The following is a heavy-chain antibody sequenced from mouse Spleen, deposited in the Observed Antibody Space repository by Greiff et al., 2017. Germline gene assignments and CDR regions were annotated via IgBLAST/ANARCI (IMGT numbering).Heavy chain of an antibody. CDR1: GYTFTSYW. CDR3: ARPDYYYYFDY. CDR2: IHPNSGST. V-gene: IGHV1-64*01. D-gene: IGHD1-1*01. Sequence: QVQLQQSGAELVKPGASVKLSCKASGYTFTSYWMHWVKQRPGQGLEWIGMIHPNSGSTNYNEKFKSKATLTVDKSSSTAYMQLSSLTSEDSAVYYCARPDYYYYFDYWGQGTTLTVSS. J-gene: IGHJ2*01.